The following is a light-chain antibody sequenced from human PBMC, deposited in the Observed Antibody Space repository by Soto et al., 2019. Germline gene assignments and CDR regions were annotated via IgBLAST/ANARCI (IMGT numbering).Light chain of an antibody. CDR2: ENN. Sequence: QSALTQPPSMSAAPGQKVTISCSGSSSNIGNNYVSWYQQLPGTAPKLLIYENNKRPPGIPDRFSGSKSGTSGTLGITGLQTGDEADYYCGTWDSSLSVYVFGTGTKDTVL. J-gene: IGLJ1*01. V-gene: IGLV1-51*02. CDR3: GTWDSSLSVYV. CDR1: SSNIGNNY.